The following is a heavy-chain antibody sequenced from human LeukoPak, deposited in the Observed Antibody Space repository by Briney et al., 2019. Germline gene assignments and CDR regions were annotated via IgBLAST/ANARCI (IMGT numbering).Heavy chain of an antibody. CDR3: AKSGIRFLDWVPYYCDY. D-gene: IGHD3-3*01. V-gene: IGHV3-30*02. CDR2: IRYDGSKE. J-gene: IGHJ4*02. CDR1: GFTFSNYG. Sequence: PGGSLRLSCAASGFTFSNYGMHWVRQAPGKGLEWVTFIRYDGSKEFYADSVKGRFTISRDNSKNMLYLQMNSLRAEDTAVYYCAKSGIRFLDWVPYYCDYWGQGTLVTASS.